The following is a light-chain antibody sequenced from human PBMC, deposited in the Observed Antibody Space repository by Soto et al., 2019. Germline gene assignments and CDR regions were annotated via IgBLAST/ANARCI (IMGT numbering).Light chain of an antibody. J-gene: IGKJ1*01. Sequence: DIPMTQSPSTLSASVEDRVTITCRASQTIRNQLAWYQQKPGKAPKVLIYDSSSLESGVPSRFSGSGSGTEFTLTISSLQRDDFATYYCQQYNSYKTFGQGTKVEIK. CDR3: QQYNSYKT. CDR1: QTIRNQ. CDR2: DSS. V-gene: IGKV1-5*01.